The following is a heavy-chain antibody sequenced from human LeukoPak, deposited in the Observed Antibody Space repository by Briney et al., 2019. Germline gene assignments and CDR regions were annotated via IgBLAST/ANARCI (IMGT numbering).Heavy chain of an antibody. CDR2: ISGSSTTI. J-gene: IGHJ4*02. Sequence: PRLPCAASGFTFSGYSMIWVRQAPGKGPEWLSYISGSSTTIYYSKSVKGRFSISRDNAKNSLYLQLNSLRDEDTAVYYCARPINTWIDSWGQGTQVTVSS. V-gene: IGHV3-48*02. CDR3: ARPINTWIDS. CDR1: GFTFSGYS. D-gene: IGHD1-20*01.